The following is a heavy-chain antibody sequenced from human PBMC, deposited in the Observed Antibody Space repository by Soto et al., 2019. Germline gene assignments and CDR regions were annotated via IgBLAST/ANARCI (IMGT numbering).Heavy chain of an antibody. CDR1: GGSFSGYD. V-gene: IGHV4-34*01. CDR3: ARINYYYYYYGMDV. J-gene: IGHJ6*02. Sequence: SETLSLTCAVYGGSFSGYDWSWIRQPPGKGLEWIGEINHSGSTNYNPSLKSRVTISVDTSKNQFSLKLSSVTAADTAVYYCARINYYYYYYGMDVWGQGTTVTVSS. CDR2: INHSGST.